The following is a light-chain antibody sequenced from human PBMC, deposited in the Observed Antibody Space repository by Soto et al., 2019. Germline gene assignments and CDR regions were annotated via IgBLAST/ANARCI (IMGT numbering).Light chain of an antibody. V-gene: IGKV3-15*01. Sequence: EIVMTQSPATLSASPGERATLSCRASQSVSSNLAWYQQKPGQAPRLLIYGASTRATGIPARFSGSGSGTELTLTISSLQSEDVALYYCQHYNKCPPTFGQGTKVEIK. J-gene: IGKJ1*01. CDR2: GAS. CDR3: QHYNKCPPT. CDR1: QSVSSN.